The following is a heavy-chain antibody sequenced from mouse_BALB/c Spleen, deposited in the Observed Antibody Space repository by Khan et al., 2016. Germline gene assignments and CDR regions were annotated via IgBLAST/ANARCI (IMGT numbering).Heavy chain of an antibody. CDR2: ISYSGST. Sequence: EVQLQESGPGLVKPSQSLSLTCTVTGYSITSDYAWNWIRQFPGNKLEWMGYISYSGSTSYNPSLKSRISITRDTSKNQFFLQLNSVTTEDTATYYYARGRGIFDYWGQGTTLTVSS. J-gene: IGHJ2*01. CDR1: GYSITSDYA. CDR3: ARGRGIFDY. V-gene: IGHV3-2*02.